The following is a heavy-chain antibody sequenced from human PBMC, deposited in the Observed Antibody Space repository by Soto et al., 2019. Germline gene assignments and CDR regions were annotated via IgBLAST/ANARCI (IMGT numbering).Heavy chain of an antibody. V-gene: IGHV2-5*02. CDR2: IYWDDDK. D-gene: IGHD3-22*01. J-gene: IGHJ4*02. CDR1: GFSLSTTTVG. Sequence: SGPTLVNPTQTLTLTCTLSGFSLSTTTVGVGWIRQPPEKALEWLALIYWDDDKRYSPSLSSRLTIMKDTSKNQVVLVMTNMDPVDTATYYCVNRGNYYDNDGYYFDYWGQGTLVTVSS. CDR3: VNRGNYYDNDGYYFDY.